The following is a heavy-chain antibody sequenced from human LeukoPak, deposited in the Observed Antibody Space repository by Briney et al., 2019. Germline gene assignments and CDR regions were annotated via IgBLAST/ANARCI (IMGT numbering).Heavy chain of an antibody. CDR1: GFTFSSYS. J-gene: IGHJ3*02. D-gene: IGHD4-17*01. V-gene: IGHV3-21*01. CDR3: ARGSTTAQRKDAFDI. CDR2: ISSNSAYI. Sequence: GGSLRLSCAASGFTFSSYSMNWVRQAPGKGLEWVSSISSNSAYIYYSDSIKGRFTISRDSAKNSLYLQMNSLGAEDMALYYCARGSTTAQRKDAFDIWGQGTMVTVSS.